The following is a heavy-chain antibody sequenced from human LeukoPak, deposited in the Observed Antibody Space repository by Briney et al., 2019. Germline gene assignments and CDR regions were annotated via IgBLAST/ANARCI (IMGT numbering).Heavy chain of an antibody. CDR3: STTYYYDSSEGY. D-gene: IGHD3-22*01. CDR2: IKSKTDGGTT. J-gene: IGHJ4*02. CDR1: GFTFSNAW. V-gene: IGHV3-15*07. Sequence: GGALRLSRAASGFTFSNAWMNWVRQAPGKGLEWVGRIKSKTDGGTTDYAAPVKGRFTISRDDSKNTLYLQMNSLKTEDTAVYYCSTTYYYDSSEGYWGQGTLVTVSS.